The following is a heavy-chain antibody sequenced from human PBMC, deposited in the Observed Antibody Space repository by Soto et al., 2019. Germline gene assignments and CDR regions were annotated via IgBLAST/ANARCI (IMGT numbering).Heavy chain of an antibody. CDR2: IIPIFGTP. D-gene: IGHD6-13*01. CDR3: ARKISSWPARYGMDV. J-gene: IGHJ6*02. CDR1: GGTFSSYA. Sequence: SVKVSCKASGGTFSSYAISWVRQAPGQGLEWMGGIIPIFGTPNYAQKFQGRVTITADESTSTAYMELSSLRSEDTAVYYCARKISSWPARYGMDVWGQGTTVTVSS. V-gene: IGHV1-69*13.